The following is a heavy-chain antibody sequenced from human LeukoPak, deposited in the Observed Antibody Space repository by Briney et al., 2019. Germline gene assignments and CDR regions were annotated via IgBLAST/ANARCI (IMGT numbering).Heavy chain of an antibody. D-gene: IGHD5-18*01. CDR1: GYTFTSYY. CDR3: ARGTGYFETGMVKYKYYGMDV. V-gene: IGHV1-46*01. J-gene: IGHJ6*02. CDR2: INPNGGST. Sequence: ASVKVSCKASGYTFTSYYMHWVRQAPGQGLEWMGIINPNGGSTSYGQRFQGRVTMNRDTSTNIVYMELTSLRSEDTAVYYCARGTGYFETGMVKYKYYGMDVWAKGPRSPSP.